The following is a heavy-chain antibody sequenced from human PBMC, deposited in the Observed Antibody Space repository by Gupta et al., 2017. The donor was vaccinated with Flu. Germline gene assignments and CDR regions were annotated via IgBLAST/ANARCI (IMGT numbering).Heavy chain of an antibody. Sequence: EMQLVESGGGVVQPGGSLRPSCAASGLTFSTSSLQWVRQAPGKGLVWVSRINPDGSSTTYAEAVKGRFTISRDNAKNTLYLQMNSLGDDDIAVYYCATVTSGCWGQGTLVTVSS. D-gene: IGHD4-17*01. CDR3: ATVTSGC. CDR2: INPDGSST. CDR1: GLTFSTSS. J-gene: IGHJ4*02. V-gene: IGHV3-74*03.